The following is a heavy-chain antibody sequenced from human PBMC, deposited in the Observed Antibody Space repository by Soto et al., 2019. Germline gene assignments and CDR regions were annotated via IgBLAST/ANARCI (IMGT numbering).Heavy chain of an antibody. CDR3: ARVSAVGRGDYVNWFDP. J-gene: IGHJ5*02. D-gene: IGHD4-17*01. CDR1: GGSISSGGYY. Sequence: PSETLSLTCTVSGGSISSGGYYWSWIRQHPGKGLEWIGYIYYSGSTYYNPSLKSRVTIPVDTSKNQFSLKLSSVTAADTAVYYCARVSAVGRGDYVNWFDPWGQGTQVTVSS. V-gene: IGHV4-31*03. CDR2: IYYSGST.